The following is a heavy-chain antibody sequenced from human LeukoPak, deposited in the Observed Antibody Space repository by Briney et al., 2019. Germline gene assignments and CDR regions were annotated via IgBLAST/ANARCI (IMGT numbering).Heavy chain of an antibody. D-gene: IGHD2-21*01. CDR2: ISAYNGNT. Sequence: ASVKVSCKASGYTFTSYGISWVRQAPGQGLEWMGWISAYNGNTNYAQKLQGRVTMTTDTSTSTAYMELRSLRSDDTALYYCARDLAYCGGDCYSLVDFWGQGTLVTVSS. J-gene: IGHJ4*02. V-gene: IGHV1-18*01. CDR1: GYTFTSYG. CDR3: ARDLAYCGGDCYSLVDF.